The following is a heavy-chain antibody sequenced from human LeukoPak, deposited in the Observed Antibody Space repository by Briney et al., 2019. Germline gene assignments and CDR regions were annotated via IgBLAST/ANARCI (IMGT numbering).Heavy chain of an antibody. V-gene: IGHV4-30-2*01. Sequence: LQTLSLTCAVSGGSISSGGYSWSWIRQPPGKGLEWIGYIYHSGSTYYNPSLKSRVTISVDRSKNQFSLKLSSVTAADTAVYYCARDRGYCSGGSCYFNAFDIWGQGTMVTVSS. CDR3: ARDRGYCSGGSCYFNAFDI. CDR2: IYHSGST. J-gene: IGHJ3*02. D-gene: IGHD2-15*01. CDR1: GGSISSGGYS.